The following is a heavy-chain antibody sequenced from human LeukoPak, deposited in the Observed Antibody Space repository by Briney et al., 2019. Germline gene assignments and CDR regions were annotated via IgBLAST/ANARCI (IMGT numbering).Heavy chain of an antibody. V-gene: IGHV1-18*01. D-gene: IGHD4-23*01. CDR3: ARDLPTTVAQLDV. CDR1: GYTFTNYA. CDR2: ISAYNGNT. Sequence: ASVKVSCKASGYTFTNYAISWVRQAPGQGLEWMGWISAYNGNTNYAQNLQGRVTMTTDTSTSTAYMELSRLRSDDTAVYYCARDLPTTVAQLDVWGKGTTVTVSS. J-gene: IGHJ6*04.